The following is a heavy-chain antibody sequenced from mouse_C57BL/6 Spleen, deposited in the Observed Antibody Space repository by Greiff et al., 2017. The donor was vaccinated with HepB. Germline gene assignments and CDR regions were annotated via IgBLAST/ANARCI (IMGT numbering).Heavy chain of an antibody. Sequence: EVMLVESGGGLVKPGGSLKLSCAASGFTFSSYAMSWVRQTPEKRLEWVATISDGGSYTYYPDNVKGRFTISRDNAKNNLYLQMSHLKSEDTAMYYCARKGDYGAWFAYWGQGTLVTVSA. J-gene: IGHJ3*01. V-gene: IGHV5-4*03. D-gene: IGHD2-13*01. CDR2: ISDGGSYT. CDR1: GFTFSSYA. CDR3: ARKGDYGAWFAY.